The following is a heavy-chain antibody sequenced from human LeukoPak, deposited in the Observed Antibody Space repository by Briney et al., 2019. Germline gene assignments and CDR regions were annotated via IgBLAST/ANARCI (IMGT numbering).Heavy chain of an antibody. D-gene: IGHD4-17*01. Sequence: ASVKVFCKASGYTFTSCGINWVRQAPGQGLEWMGWISPYNGNTKYAEKVQGRVTITTDTSTSTAYMELRSLNSDDTAVYYCARDQRGYGDSTGASKWIDPWGQGTLVTVSS. CDR1: GYTFTSCG. CDR3: ARDQRGYGDSTGASKWIDP. CDR2: ISPYNGNT. J-gene: IGHJ5*02. V-gene: IGHV1-18*01.